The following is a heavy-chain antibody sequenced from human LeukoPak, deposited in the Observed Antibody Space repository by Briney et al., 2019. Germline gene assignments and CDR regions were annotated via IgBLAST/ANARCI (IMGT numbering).Heavy chain of an antibody. V-gene: IGHV4-39*01. J-gene: IGHJ5*02. CDR1: GFTFSTYW. CDR3: ARQGRYDTTGRWFDP. D-gene: IGHD3-22*01. Sequence: GSLRLSCAASGFTFSTYWMNWVRQPPGKGLEWIASSYYTGITYYNPSLKSRVTVSVDTSKNQFSLKLSSVTAADTAVYYCARQGRYDTTGRWFDPWGLGTLVTVSS. CDR2: SYYTGIT.